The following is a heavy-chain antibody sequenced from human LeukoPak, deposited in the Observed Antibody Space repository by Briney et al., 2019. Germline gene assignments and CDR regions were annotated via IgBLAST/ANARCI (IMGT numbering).Heavy chain of an antibody. CDR2: MNPNSGNT. D-gene: IGHD6-13*01. V-gene: IGHV1-8*01. CDR1: GYTFNSYD. CDR3: ARRMAAGGTAVGY. J-gene: IGHJ4*02. Sequence: VASVKVSCTASGYTFNSYDINWVRQASGQGLEWMGWMNPNSGNTGSAQKFQGRVTMTRNTSMSTAYMELSSLKSEDTAVYFCARRMAAGGTAVGYWGQGTLVTVSS.